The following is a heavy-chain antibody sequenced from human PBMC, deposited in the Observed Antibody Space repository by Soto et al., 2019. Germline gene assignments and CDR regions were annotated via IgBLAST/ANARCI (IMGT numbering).Heavy chain of an antibody. Sequence: QVQLVQSGAEVKKPGASVKVSCKASGYTFTSYGISWVRQAPGQGLEWMGWISAYNGNTNYAQKLQGRVTMTTDTSPSTAYMELRSLRSDDTAVYYCAREDPYGDYVGYYYYYYMDVWGKGTTVTVSS. CDR1: GYTFTSYG. CDR2: ISAYNGNT. CDR3: AREDPYGDYVGYYYYYYMDV. V-gene: IGHV1-18*01. D-gene: IGHD4-17*01. J-gene: IGHJ6*03.